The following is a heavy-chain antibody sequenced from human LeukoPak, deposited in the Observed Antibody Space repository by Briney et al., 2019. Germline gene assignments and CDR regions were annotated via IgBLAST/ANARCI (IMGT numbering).Heavy chain of an antibody. V-gene: IGHV4-4*09. J-gene: IGHJ4*02. D-gene: IGHD3-22*01. CDR1: GGSMSSYY. CDR3: ARLDYHDIGGYYN. CDR2: IYSRGAT. Sequence: PSETLSLTCAVSGGSMSSYYWSWIRQPPGKGLESIGHIYSRGATNYNPSLQSRVTISLATSKNQFSLKLRSVTAAETAVYYCARLDYHDIGGYYNWGQGTLVTVSS.